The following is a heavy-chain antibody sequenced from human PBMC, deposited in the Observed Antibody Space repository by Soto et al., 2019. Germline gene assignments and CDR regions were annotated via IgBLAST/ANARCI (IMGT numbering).Heavy chain of an antibody. Sequence: PSETLSLTCTVSGASISSFYRNWIRQPPGTGLEWIGYIYYSGSTNYNPSLKSRVTRSVDTSKNQFSLKLSSVTAADTAVYYCAREGGITGTTDAFDIWGQGTMVTVSS. CDR1: GASISSFY. CDR2: IYYSGST. D-gene: IGHD1-7*01. CDR3: AREGGITGTTDAFDI. V-gene: IGHV4-59*01. J-gene: IGHJ3*02.